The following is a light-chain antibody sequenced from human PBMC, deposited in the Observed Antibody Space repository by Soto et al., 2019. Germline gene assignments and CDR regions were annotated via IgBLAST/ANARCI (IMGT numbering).Light chain of an antibody. J-gene: IGKJ1*01. CDR3: QHQRT. V-gene: IGKV1-5*03. CDR1: QSISSW. CDR2: KAS. Sequence: DIQMTQSPSTLSASVGDRVTITCRASQSISSWLAWYQQKPGKAPKILIYKASSLESGVPSRFSGSGSGTEFTLTISSLQPDDFATYYCQHQRTFGQGTKVEIK.